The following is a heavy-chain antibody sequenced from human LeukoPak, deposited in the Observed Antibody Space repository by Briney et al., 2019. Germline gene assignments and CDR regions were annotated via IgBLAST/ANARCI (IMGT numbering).Heavy chain of an antibody. CDR1: GFRFSSYD. CDR3: TRVMIRGVPDYIDY. V-gene: IGHV3-30-3*01. J-gene: IGHJ4*02. Sequence: PGGSLRLSCAATGFRFSSYDMHWVRQAPGKGLEWVAAISAEGDIQIYLDSVMGRFTISRDNSKSTLYLQMNSLRIEDTGFYYCTRVMIRGVPDYIDYWGQGTLVTVSS. D-gene: IGHD3-10*01. CDR2: ISAEGDIQ.